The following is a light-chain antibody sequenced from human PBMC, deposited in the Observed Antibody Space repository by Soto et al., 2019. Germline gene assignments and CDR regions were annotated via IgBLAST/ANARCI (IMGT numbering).Light chain of an antibody. CDR1: QRISTW. CDR3: QQYDNLPIT. Sequence: DIQMTQSPSTLSASVGDGVTITCRASQRISTWLAWYQQKPGKAPRLLISDASSLETGVPSRFSGSGSGTDFTLTISSLQPEDIATYYCQQYDNLPITFGQGTRLEIK. CDR2: DAS. J-gene: IGKJ5*01. V-gene: IGKV1-5*01.